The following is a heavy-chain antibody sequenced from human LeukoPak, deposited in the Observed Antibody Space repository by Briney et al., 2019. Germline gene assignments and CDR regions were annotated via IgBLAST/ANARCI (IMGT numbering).Heavy chain of an antibody. CDR2: ISYDVSND. V-gene: IGHV3-30*18. D-gene: IGHD3-10*01. CDR1: GFTFSSYG. CDR3: AKDHRVGDSGSYGFDY. Sequence: GTSLRLSCAASGFTFSSYGMHWVRQAPGKGLEWVAVISYDVSNDYYADSVKGRFTISRDNSNKMLFLQRDNLGPDDTAVYYCAKDHRVGDSGSYGFDYWGQGTLVTVSS. J-gene: IGHJ4*02.